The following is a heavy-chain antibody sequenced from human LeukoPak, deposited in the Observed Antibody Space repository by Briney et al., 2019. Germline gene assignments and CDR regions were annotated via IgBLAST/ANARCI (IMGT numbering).Heavy chain of an antibody. Sequence: GSSVKVSCKASGYTFHNYGISWVRQAPGQGLDWMGWISPYSGNTDYTERLQGRVTMTTDTSTTTAFMELRSLRSDDTAVYYCARTSGVSAAGSPYYFDYWGQGTLVTVSS. D-gene: IGHD6-13*01. CDR2: ISPYSGNT. CDR3: ARTSGVSAAGSPYYFDY. J-gene: IGHJ4*02. V-gene: IGHV1-18*01. CDR1: GYTFHNYG.